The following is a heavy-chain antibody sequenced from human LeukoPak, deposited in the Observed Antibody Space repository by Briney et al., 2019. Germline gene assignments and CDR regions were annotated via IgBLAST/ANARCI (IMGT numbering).Heavy chain of an antibody. Sequence: WASVKVSCKASGYTFTGYYMHWVRQAPGQGLEWMGWINPNSGGTNYAQKLQGRVTMTTDTSTSTAYMELRSLRSDDTAVYYCARDHIPLTLYSSGYYYWGQGTLVTVSS. CDR2: INPNSGGT. CDR3: ARDHIPLTLYSSGYYY. V-gene: IGHV1-2*02. D-gene: IGHD3-22*01. CDR1: GYTFTGYY. J-gene: IGHJ4*02.